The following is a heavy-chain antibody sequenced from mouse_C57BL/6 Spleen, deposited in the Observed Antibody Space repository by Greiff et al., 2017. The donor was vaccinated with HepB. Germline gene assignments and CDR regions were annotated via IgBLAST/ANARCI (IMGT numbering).Heavy chain of an antibody. D-gene: IGHD1-1*01. CDR1: GFTFSDYG. J-gene: IGHJ4*01. CDR2: ISSGSSTI. CDR3: ARLIYYYGSSSYYAMDY. Sequence: EVMLVESGGGLVKPGGSLKLSCAASGFTFSDYGMHWVRQAPEKGLEWVAYISSGSSTIYYADTVKGRFTISRDNAKNTLFLQMTSLRSEDTAMYYCARLIYYYGSSSYYAMDYWGQGTSVTVSS. V-gene: IGHV5-17*01.